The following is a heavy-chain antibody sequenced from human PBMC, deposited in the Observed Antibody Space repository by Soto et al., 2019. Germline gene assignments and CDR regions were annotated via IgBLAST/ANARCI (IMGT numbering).Heavy chain of an antibody. CDR3: ARGYCSGGSCYSRLFRY. V-gene: IGHV1-8*01. CDR1: GYTFTSYD. Sequence: QVQLVQSGAEVKKPGASVKVSCKASGYTFTSYDINWVRQATGQGLEWMGWMNPNSGNTGYAQKFQGRVTMTRNTSXSXDYMELSSLRSEDTAVYYCARGYCSGGSCYSRLFRYWGQGTLVTVSS. D-gene: IGHD2-15*01. CDR2: MNPNSGNT. J-gene: IGHJ4*02.